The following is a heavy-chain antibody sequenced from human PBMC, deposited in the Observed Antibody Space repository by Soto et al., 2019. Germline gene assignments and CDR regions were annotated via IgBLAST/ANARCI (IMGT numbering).Heavy chain of an antibody. CDR3: ATQGY. CDR1: GLTFGDYA. J-gene: IGHJ4*02. CDR2: ISGNGGRI. V-gene: IGHV3-9*01. Sequence: EVQLVESGGGLVQPGRSLRLSCAASGLTFGDYAMHWVRQAPGKGLEWVSGISGNGGRIGYADSVKGRFTISRVNTKNSLYLQMHSVRVEDTAFYYCATQGYWGQGTLVTVSS.